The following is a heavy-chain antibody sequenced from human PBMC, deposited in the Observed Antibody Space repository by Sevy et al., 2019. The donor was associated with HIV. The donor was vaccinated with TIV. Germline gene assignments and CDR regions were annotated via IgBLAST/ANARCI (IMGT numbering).Heavy chain of an antibody. CDR2: IKQDGSEK. V-gene: IGHV3-7*01. CDR3: TSDYF. D-gene: IGHD3-10*01. CDR1: GFVFSSHW. J-gene: IGHJ4*02. Sequence: GGSLRLSCEASGFVFSSHWMTWVRQAPGKGLEWVANIKQDGSEKYYVDSVKGRFTISRDNAKNSLYLRMNRLRVEDTAMYYCTSDYFWGQGSPVTVSS.